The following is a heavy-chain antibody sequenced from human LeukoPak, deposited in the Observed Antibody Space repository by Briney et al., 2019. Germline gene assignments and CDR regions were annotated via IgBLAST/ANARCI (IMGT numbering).Heavy chain of an antibody. Sequence: PGGSLRLSCAASGFTFSNYAMSWVRQAPGKGLEWVSAISGSGGSTYYADSVKGRFTISRDNSKNTLYLQMNSLRAEDTAVYYCARDGGATMVRGVATYDSWGQGTLVTVSS. CDR3: ARDGGATMVRGVATYDS. D-gene: IGHD3-10*01. V-gene: IGHV3-23*01. J-gene: IGHJ4*02. CDR1: GFTFSNYA. CDR2: ISGSGGST.